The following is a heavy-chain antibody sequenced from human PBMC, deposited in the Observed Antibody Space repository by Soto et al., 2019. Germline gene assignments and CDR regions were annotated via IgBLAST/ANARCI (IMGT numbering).Heavy chain of an antibody. D-gene: IGHD3-10*01. CDR2: ISWNSGSI. Sequence: SLRLSCAASGFTFDDYAMHWVRQAPGKGLEWVSGISWNSGSIGYADSVKGRFTISRDNAKNSLYLQMNSLRAEDTALYYCAKDTRSGRITMVRGVIIRPYYFDYWGQGTLVTVSS. CDR1: GFTFDDYA. J-gene: IGHJ4*02. CDR3: AKDTRSGRITMVRGVIIRPYYFDY. V-gene: IGHV3-9*01.